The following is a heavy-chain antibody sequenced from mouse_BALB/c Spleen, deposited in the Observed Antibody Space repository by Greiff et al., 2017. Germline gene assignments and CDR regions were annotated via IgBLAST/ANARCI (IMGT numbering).Heavy chain of an antibody. Sequence: VMLVESGAELARPGASVKLSCKASGYTFTSYWMQWVKQRPGQGLEWIGAIYPGDGDTRYTQKFKGKATLTADKSSSTAYMQLSSLASEDSAVYYCARDYEGMDYWGQGTSVTVSS. CDR3: ARDYEGMDY. J-gene: IGHJ4*01. CDR1: GYTFTSYW. D-gene: IGHD2-4*01. V-gene: IGHV1-87*01. CDR2: IYPGDGDT.